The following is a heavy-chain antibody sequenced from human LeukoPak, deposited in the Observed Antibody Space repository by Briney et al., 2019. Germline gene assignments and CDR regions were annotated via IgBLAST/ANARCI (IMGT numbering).Heavy chain of an antibody. D-gene: IGHD5-12*01. CDR3: ARGPFGDSGYSYYYDYMDV. V-gene: IGHV4-34*01. CDR1: GGSFSGYY. J-gene: IGHJ6*03. CDR2: INHSGST. Sequence: SETLSHTCAVYGGSFSGYYWSWMRQPPGKGLEWIGEINHSGSTNYNPSLKSRVTISVDTSKNQFSLKLSSVTAADTAVYYCARGPFGDSGYSYYYDYMDVWRKGTRVTVSS.